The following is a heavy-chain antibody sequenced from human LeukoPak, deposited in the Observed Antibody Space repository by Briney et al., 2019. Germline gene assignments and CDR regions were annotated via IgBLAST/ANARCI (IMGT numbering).Heavy chain of an antibody. CDR2: IIPILGIA. J-gene: IGHJ4*02. CDR3: ASRGHGDYGPAFCDY. D-gene: IGHD4-17*01. V-gene: IGHV1-69*04. CDR1: GGTFSSYA. Sequence: SVTLSCKASGGTFSSYAISWVRQAPGQGLEWMGRIIPILGIANYAQKFQGRVTITADKSTSTAYMELSSLRSEDTAVYYCASRGHGDYGPAFCDYWGQGTLVTVSS.